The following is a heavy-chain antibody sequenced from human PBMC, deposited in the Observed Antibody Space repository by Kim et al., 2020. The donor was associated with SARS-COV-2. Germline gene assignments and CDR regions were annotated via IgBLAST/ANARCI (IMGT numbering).Heavy chain of an antibody. Sequence: ASVKVSCKASGYTFTGYYMHWVRQAPGQGLEWMGWINPNSGGTNYAQKFQGWVTMTRDTSISTAYMELSRLRSDDTAVYYCARGRGGYDYVWGSYRPYYFDYWGQGTLVTVSS. CDR3: ARGRGGYDYVWGSYRPYYFDY. CDR2: INPNSGGT. J-gene: IGHJ4*02. V-gene: IGHV1-2*04. CDR1: GYTFTGYY. D-gene: IGHD3-16*02.